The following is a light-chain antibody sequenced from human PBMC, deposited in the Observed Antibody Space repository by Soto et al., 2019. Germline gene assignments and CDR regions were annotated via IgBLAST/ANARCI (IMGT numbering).Light chain of an antibody. V-gene: IGKV2-30*02. CDR1: QSLVHSDGKTY. CDR3: MQVTHLPPYT. Sequence: DVVMTQSPLSLPVTLGQPASISCRSSQSLVHSDGKTYLNWFQQRPGQSPRSLIYKVSNRDSGVPDRFSGSGSGTDFTLKISRVEAEDVGFYYCMQVTHLPPYTFGQGTKLEIK. J-gene: IGKJ2*01. CDR2: KVS.